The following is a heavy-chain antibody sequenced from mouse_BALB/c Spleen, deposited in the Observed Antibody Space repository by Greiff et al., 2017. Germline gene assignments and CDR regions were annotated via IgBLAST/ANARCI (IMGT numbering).Heavy chain of an antibody. D-gene: IGHD1-1*01. CDR3: ASNYGIMDY. Sequence: EVQGVESGPGLVKPSQSLSLTCTVTGYSITSDYAWNWIRQFPGNKLEWMGYISYSGSTSYNPSLKSRISITRDTSKNQFFLQLNSVTTEDTATYYCASNYGIMDYWGQGTSVTVSS. V-gene: IGHV3-2*02. J-gene: IGHJ4*01. CDR2: ISYSGST. CDR1: GYSITSDYA.